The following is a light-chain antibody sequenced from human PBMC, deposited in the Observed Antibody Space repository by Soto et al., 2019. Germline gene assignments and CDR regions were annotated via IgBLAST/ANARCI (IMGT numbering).Light chain of an antibody. CDR1: QSVSSN. CDR2: DAS. J-gene: IGKJ4*01. Sequence: EIVMTHSPATLSVSPGERATLSCRASQSVSSNLAWYQQKPGQAPRLLIYDASNRATGIPARFSGSGSGTDFTLTISSLEPEDFAVYYCQQRSRFGGGTKVDIK. V-gene: IGKV3-11*01. CDR3: QQRSR.